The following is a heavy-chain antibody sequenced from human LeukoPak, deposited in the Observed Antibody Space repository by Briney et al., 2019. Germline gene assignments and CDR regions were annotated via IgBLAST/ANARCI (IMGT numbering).Heavy chain of an antibody. V-gene: IGHV3-30-3*01. CDR2: ISYDGSNK. CDR1: GFTFSSYA. Sequence: GGPLRLSCAASGFTFSSYAVHWVRQAPGKGLEWVAVISYDGSNKYYADSVKGRFTISRDNSKNTLYLQMNSLRAEDTAVYYCARGVRGAFDIWGQGTMVTVSS. J-gene: IGHJ3*02. CDR3: ARGVRGAFDI.